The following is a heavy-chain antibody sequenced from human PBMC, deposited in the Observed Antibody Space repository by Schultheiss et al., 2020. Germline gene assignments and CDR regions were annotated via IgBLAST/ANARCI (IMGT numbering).Heavy chain of an antibody. CDR2: IYYSGST. D-gene: IGHD6-13*01. Sequence: SETLSLTCTVSGGSISSSSYYWGWIRQPPGKGLEGIGSIYYSGSTYYNPSLKSRVTISVDTSKNQFSLKLSSVTAADTAVYYCERNDVYSSSNEYFQHWGQGTLVTVSS. CDR1: GGSISSSSYY. CDR3: ERNDVYSSSNEYFQH. V-gene: IGHV4-39*01. J-gene: IGHJ1*01.